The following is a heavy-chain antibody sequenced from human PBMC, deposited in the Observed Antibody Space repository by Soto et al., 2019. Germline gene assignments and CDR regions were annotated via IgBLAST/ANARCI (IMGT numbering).Heavy chain of an antibody. J-gene: IGHJ5*02. Sequence: SETLSLTCSVSGGSNSGRSSWNWIRQSPGKGREWIAYIYHSGSTYYNPSLKSRVTISVDRSENQFSLKLTSVTAADTAVYYCVRESTTSGPNWFDTWGPGILVTVSS. CDR2: IYHSGST. V-gene: IGHV4-30-2*06. CDR3: VRESTTSGPNWFDT. D-gene: IGHD1-1*01. CDR1: GGSNSGRSS.